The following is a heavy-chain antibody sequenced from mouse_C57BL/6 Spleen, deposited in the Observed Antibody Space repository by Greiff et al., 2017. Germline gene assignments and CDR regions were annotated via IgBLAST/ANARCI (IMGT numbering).Heavy chain of an antibody. CDR1: GYAFTNYL. CDR3: ARCGANWDEYYFDY. V-gene: IGHV1-54*01. D-gene: IGHD4-1*01. CDR2: INPGSGGT. J-gene: IGHJ2*01. Sequence: QVQLQPSGAELVRPGTSVKVSCKASGYAFTNYLIEWVKQRPGQGLEWIGVINPGSGGTNYNEKFKGKATLTADKSSSTAYMQLSSLTSEDSAVYFCARCGANWDEYYFDYWGQGTTLTVSS.